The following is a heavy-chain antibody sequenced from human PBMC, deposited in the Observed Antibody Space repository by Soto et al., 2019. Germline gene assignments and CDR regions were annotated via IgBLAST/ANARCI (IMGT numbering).Heavy chain of an antibody. V-gene: IGHV4-39*01. Sequence: PSEILSLTCTVSGGSISSSSYYWGWIRQPPGKGLEWIGSIYYSGSTYYNPSLKSRVTISVDTSKNQFSLKLSSVTAADTAVYYCAKVATITARYFDYWGQGTLVTVSS. D-gene: IGHD5-12*01. CDR3: AKVATITARYFDY. J-gene: IGHJ4*02. CDR2: IYYSGST. CDR1: GGSISSSSYY.